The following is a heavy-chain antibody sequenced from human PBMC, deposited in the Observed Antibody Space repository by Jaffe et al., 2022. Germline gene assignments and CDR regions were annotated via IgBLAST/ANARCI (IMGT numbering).Heavy chain of an antibody. CDR2: INHSGST. Sequence: QVQLQQWGAGLLKPSETLSLTCAVYGGSFSGYYWSWIRQPPGKGLEWIGEINHSGSTNYNPSLKSRVTISVDTSKNQFSLKLSSVTAADTAVYYCARGGWFGEHYYYYYMDVWGKGTTVTVSS. CDR3: ARGGWFGEHYYYYYMDV. CDR1: GGSFSGYY. D-gene: IGHD3-10*01. J-gene: IGHJ6*03. V-gene: IGHV4-34*01.